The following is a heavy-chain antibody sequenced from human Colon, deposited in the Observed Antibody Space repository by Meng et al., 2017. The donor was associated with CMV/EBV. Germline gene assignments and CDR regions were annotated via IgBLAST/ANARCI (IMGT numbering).Heavy chain of an antibody. Sequence: QVQLQQSGPGLVKPSQTPPITCAISGDSVSTNSAAWSWIRQSPSGGLEWLGRTYYKSKWYNDYAESVKSRITINPDTSKNQFSLQLNSVTPEDTAVYYCARDPAAFDFWGQGILVTVSS. J-gene: IGHJ4*02. V-gene: IGHV6-1*01. D-gene: IGHD6-25*01. CDR3: ARDPAAFDF. CDR1: GDSVSTNSAA. CDR2: TYYKSKWYN.